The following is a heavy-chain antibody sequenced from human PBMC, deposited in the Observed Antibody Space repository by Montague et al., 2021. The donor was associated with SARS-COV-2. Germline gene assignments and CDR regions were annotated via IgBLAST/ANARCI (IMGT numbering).Heavy chain of an antibody. Sequence: SETLSLTCAVFNGSFSSFYWNWIRQPPGKGLEWIGEISHGGSTXXXSSXKGRVTISVDTSKKQFSLNLRSVTAADTAVYYCACGDENRSGYMDVWGKGTTVTVSS. V-gene: IGHV4-34*01. J-gene: IGHJ6*03. D-gene: IGHD6-25*01. CDR3: ACGDENRSGYMDV. CDR1: NGSFSSFY. CDR2: ISHGGST.